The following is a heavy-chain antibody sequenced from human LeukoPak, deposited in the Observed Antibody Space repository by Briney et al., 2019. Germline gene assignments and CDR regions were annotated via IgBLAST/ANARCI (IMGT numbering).Heavy chain of an antibody. CDR1: GYSFTTYW. Sequence: GESLKISCKASGYSFTTYWIGWVRQMPGKGLEWMGIIYPDDSDTRYSPSFQGQVTISADKSISTAYLQWSSLKASDTAMYYCARFSGSGWSIYYVDSWGQGTLVTVSS. V-gene: IGHV5-51*01. CDR3: ARFSGSGWSIYYVDS. J-gene: IGHJ4*02. CDR2: IYPDDSDT. D-gene: IGHD6-19*01.